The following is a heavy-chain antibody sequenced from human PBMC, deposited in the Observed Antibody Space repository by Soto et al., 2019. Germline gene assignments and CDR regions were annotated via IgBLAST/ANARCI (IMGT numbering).Heavy chain of an antibody. D-gene: IGHD1-1*01. CDR2: INPNSGGT. CDR3: AKEPATAKPEGVDF. J-gene: IGHJ4*02. V-gene: IGHV1-2*02. Sequence: ASVKVSCKASLYTFSDYYIHWVRQAPGQGLEWMGWINPNSGGTKYAPKFQGGVTMTRDTSITTAYMELSRLRSGDTAVYYCAKEPATAKPEGVDFWGQGTLVTVSS. CDR1: LYTFSDYY.